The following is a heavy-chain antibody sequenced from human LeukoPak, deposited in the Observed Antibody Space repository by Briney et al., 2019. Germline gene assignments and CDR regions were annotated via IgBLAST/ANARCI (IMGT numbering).Heavy chain of an antibody. D-gene: IGHD6-19*01. Sequence: SETLSLTCAVYGGSFSGYYWSWIRQPPGKGLEWIGEINHSGSTNYNPSLKSRVTISVDTSKNQFSLKLSSVTAADTAVYYCARHVQWLVRAIDYWGQGTLVTVSS. CDR2: INHSGST. V-gene: IGHV4-34*01. CDR3: ARHVQWLVRAIDY. CDR1: GGSFSGYY. J-gene: IGHJ4*02.